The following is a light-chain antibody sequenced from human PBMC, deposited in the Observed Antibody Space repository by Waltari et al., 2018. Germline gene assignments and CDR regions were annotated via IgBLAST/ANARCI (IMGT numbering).Light chain of an antibody. CDR2: RTS. CDR1: QSVRTN. CDR3: QQYNDWPYT. J-gene: IGKJ2*01. V-gene: IGKV3-15*01. Sequence: EIVMTQSPVTLSVSPGERAALSCRPSQSVRTNLACYQRGPGQTPRLLTYRTSTRATEIPARFSGSGSGTEFTLTISSLQSEDFAVYYCQQYNDWPYTFGQGTKLEIK.